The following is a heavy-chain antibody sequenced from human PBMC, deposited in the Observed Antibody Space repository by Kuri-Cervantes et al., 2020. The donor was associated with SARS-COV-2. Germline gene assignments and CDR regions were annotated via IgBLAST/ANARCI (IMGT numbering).Heavy chain of an antibody. Sequence: SQTLSLTCAVYGGSFSGYSWSWIRQPPGKGLEWIGSIYHSGSTYYNPSLKSRVTISVDTSKNQFSLKLSSVTAADTAVYYCARDVGCSSTSGQDYYYYGMDVWGQGTTVTVSS. CDR2: IYHSGST. D-gene: IGHD2-2*01. V-gene: IGHV4-34*01. CDR3: ARDVGCSSTSGQDYYYYGMDV. J-gene: IGHJ6*02. CDR1: GGSFSGYS.